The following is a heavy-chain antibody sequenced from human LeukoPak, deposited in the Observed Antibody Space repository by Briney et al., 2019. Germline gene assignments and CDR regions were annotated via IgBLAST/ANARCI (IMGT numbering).Heavy chain of an antibody. CDR1: GYTFTSYY. J-gene: IGHJ3*02. D-gene: IGHD6-13*01. V-gene: IGHV1-46*01. Sequence: ASVKVSCKASGYTFTSYYMHWVRQAPGQGLEWMGIINPSGGSTSYAQKFQGRVTMTRDTSTSTVYMELSSPRSEDTAVYYCAIRIAGDAFDIWGQGTMVTVSS. CDR3: AIRIAGDAFDI. CDR2: INPSGGST.